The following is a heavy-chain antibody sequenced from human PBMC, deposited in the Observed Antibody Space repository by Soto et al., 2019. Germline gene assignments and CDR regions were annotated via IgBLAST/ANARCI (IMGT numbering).Heavy chain of an antibody. CDR2: IHFSGSV. Sequence: QVQLQQSGPGLVKPSQTLSLTCTVSGGSISGDYYHWTWIRQSPGKGLEWIGYIHFSGSVLYNPSFKSRPTISVDTSKNQFSLHLRSVTAADTDVYFCAREDDGGDRDYYGLDVWGQGTTVTVSS. D-gene: IGHD2-21*02. CDR1: GGSISGDYYH. V-gene: IGHV4-30-4*08. J-gene: IGHJ6*02. CDR3: AREDDGGDRDYYGLDV.